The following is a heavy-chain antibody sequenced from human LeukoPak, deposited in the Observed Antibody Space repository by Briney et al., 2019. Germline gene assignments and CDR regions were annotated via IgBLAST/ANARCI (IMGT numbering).Heavy chain of an antibody. J-gene: IGHJ5*02. CDR1: GGSISGYY. Sequence: SETLSLTCTVAGGSISGYYWSWLRHPPGKGLEWIGHIYYSGSTNYNPSLKSRVTLSVDTSKNQFSLKLSSVTAADTAVYYCAREGTSGTHLNWFDPWGQGTLVTVSS. CDR3: AREGTSGTHLNWFDP. CDR2: IYYSGST. V-gene: IGHV4-59*01. D-gene: IGHD1-1*01.